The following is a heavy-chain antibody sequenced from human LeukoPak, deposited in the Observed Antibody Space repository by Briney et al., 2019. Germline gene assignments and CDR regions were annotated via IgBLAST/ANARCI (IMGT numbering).Heavy chain of an antibody. D-gene: IGHD5-12*01. Sequence: PGGSLRLSCAASGFTFSSYEMNWVRQAPGKGLEWVSYISSSGSTIYHVVSVKGRFTISRDNAKNSLYLQMNSLRAEDTAVYYCARERGYSGYDYFIDSPSDYWGQGTLVTVSS. J-gene: IGHJ4*02. CDR3: ARERGYSGYDYFIDSPSDY. V-gene: IGHV3-48*03. CDR2: ISSSGSTI. CDR1: GFTFSSYE.